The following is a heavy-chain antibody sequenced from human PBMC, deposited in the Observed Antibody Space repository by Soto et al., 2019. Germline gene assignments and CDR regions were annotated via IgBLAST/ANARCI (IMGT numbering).Heavy chain of an antibody. J-gene: IGHJ6*02. Sequence: GGSLRLSCAASGFTFSSYGMHWVRQAPGKGLEWVAVIWYDGSNKYYADSVKDRFTISRDNSKNTLYLQMNSLRAEDTAVYYCARDLALQAPEYYYYGMDVWGQGTTVTVSS. V-gene: IGHV3-33*01. CDR3: ARDLALQAPEYYYYGMDV. CDR2: IWYDGSNK. CDR1: GFTFSSYG.